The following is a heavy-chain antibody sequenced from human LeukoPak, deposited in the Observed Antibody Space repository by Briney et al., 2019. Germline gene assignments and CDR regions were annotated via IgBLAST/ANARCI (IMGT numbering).Heavy chain of an antibody. J-gene: IGHJ4*02. D-gene: IGHD3-22*01. CDR3: ARSDSSGYEDY. Sequence: GGSLRLSSAASGFTFSDYYMSWIRQAPGKGLEWVSYISSSGSTIYYADSVKGRFTISRDNAKNSLYLQMNSLRAEDTAVYYCARSDSSGYEDYWGQGTLVTVSS. CDR1: GFTFSDYY. CDR2: ISSSGSTI. V-gene: IGHV3-11*01.